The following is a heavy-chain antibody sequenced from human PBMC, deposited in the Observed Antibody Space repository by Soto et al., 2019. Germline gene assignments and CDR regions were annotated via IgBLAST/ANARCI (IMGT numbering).Heavy chain of an antibody. V-gene: IGHV3-23*01. CDR2: ISGGSRGT. D-gene: IGHD6-19*01. CDR3: AKAPTSYSTGSRYYYYGLDV. J-gene: IGHJ6*02. CDR1: GFTFDSYA. Sequence: XGALGLNCADSGFTFDSYARSWVRQAPGKGLEWVSGISGGSRGTYYAGSVKGRFTISRDNSKNTVYLQMNSLRAEDTALYYCAKAPTSYSTGSRYYYYGLDVWGQRTTVTVSS.